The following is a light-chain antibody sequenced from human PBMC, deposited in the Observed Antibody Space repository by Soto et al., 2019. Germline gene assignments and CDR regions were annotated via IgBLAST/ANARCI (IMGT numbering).Light chain of an antibody. Sequence: DIHMSQSASSLFASVGDRVTITCEATQDINIYLNWYQQKPGKAPNLLIYDASNLEIGVPSRFSGSGSGTHFTFTISSLQTEDIGPYYCQQYDILPITFGRGTRLEIK. CDR1: QDINIY. CDR2: DAS. CDR3: QQYDILPIT. J-gene: IGKJ5*01. V-gene: IGKV1-33*01.